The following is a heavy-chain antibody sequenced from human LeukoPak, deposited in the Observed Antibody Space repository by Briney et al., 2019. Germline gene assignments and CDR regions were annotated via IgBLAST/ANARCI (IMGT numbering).Heavy chain of an antibody. J-gene: IGHJ6*04. Sequence: SETLSLTCTVSGGSISSGDYYWSWIRQPPGKGLEWIGYIYYSGSTYYNPSLKSRVTISVDTSKNQFSLKLSSVTAADTAVYYCARDRGWFGEPPPEYYYYYGMDVWGKGTTVTVSS. V-gene: IGHV4-30-4*01. CDR1: GGSISSGDYY. CDR2: IYYSGST. CDR3: ARDRGWFGEPPPEYYYYYGMDV. D-gene: IGHD3-10*01.